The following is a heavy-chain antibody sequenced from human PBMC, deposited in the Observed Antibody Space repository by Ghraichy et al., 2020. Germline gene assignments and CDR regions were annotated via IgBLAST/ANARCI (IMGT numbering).Heavy chain of an antibody. CDR3: AQRSSYFHSSGFRHDPFDI. V-gene: IGHV4-39*01. Sequence: SETLSLICTISGGSIRTSSDSWGWIRQSPGKELVFIGNISYSGSTHYNPSLKSRVTISIDTSQNQFSLKLTSVTAADTAVYYCAQRSSYFHSSGFRHDPFDIWGQGTLGNFSS. CDR1: GGSIRTSSDS. CDR2: ISYSGST. D-gene: IGHD3-22*01. J-gene: IGHJ3*02.